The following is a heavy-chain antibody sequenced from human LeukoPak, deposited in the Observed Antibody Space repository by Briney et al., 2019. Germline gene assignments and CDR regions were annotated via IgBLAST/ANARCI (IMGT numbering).Heavy chain of an antibody. V-gene: IGHV3-53*01. J-gene: IGHJ6*04. Sequence: PGESLRLSCTASGLTVRSNYMSWVRQAPGRGLEWVSIIYSDGTTYYADSVKGRFTISRDNAKNSLYLQMNSLRAEDTAVYYCAELGITMIGGVWGKGTTVTISS. CDR1: GLTVRSNY. D-gene: IGHD3-10*02. CDR2: IYSDGTT. CDR3: AELGITMIGGV.